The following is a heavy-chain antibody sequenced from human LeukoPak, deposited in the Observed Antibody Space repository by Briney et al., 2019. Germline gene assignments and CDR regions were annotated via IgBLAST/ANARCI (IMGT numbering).Heavy chain of an antibody. D-gene: IGHD1-20*01. CDR3: LRDLNWSLDQ. CDR1: GFTFSNYM. J-gene: IGHJ4*02. Sequence: GGSLRLSCAASGFTFSNYMMHWVRQAPGKGLLWVSRIKSDGITITYADSVKGRFTISRDNAKNTLYLQMNSPRAEDTAVYYCLRDLNWSLDQWGQGTLVTVSS. CDR2: IKSDGITI. V-gene: IGHV3-74*01.